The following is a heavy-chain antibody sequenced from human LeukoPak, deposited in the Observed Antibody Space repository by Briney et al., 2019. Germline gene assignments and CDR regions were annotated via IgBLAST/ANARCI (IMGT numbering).Heavy chain of an antibody. CDR1: GFTVRNDY. Sequence: GGSLRLSCAVSGFTVRNDYMSWVRQAPGKGLEWVSVIYGGGDTYYADSVKGRFTISREKSKNTLYLQMSSLRVEDTAVYYCAMGAIVATIDYWGQGTLVTVSS. V-gene: IGHV3-53*01. CDR3: AMGAIVATIDY. CDR2: IYGGGDT. J-gene: IGHJ4*02. D-gene: IGHD5-12*01.